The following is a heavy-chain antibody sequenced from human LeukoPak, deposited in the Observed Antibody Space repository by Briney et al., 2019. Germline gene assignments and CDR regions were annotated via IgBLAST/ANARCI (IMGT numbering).Heavy chain of an antibody. V-gene: IGHV3-30*02. Sequence: GGSLRLSCAASGFTFSRHGMHWVRQAPGRGLEWVEVIRYDGSDKYYADSVKGRFTISRDNSENTLYLQMNSLRPEDTAVYYCAKGFYYCSDGCAQYSYYMDVWGKGTTVIVSS. D-gene: IGHD2-15*01. CDR2: IRYDGSDK. CDR3: AKGFYYCSDGCAQYSYYMDV. J-gene: IGHJ6*03. CDR1: GFTFSRHG.